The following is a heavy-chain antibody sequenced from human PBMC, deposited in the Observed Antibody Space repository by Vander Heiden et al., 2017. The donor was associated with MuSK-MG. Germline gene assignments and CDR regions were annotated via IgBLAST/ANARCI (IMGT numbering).Heavy chain of an antibody. CDR3: ARAFDPVAVAGTAVRY. V-gene: IGHV1-69*01. J-gene: IGHJ4*02. D-gene: IGHD6-19*01. CDR1: GGTFSRYA. Sequence: QVQLVQSGAEVKKPGSSVKVSCKASGGTFSRYAISGVRQAPGQGLEWMGGIIPIFGTANYAQKFQGRVTITADESTSTAYMELSSLRSEDTAVYYCARAFDPVAVAGTAVRYWGQGTLVTVSS. CDR2: IIPIFGTA.